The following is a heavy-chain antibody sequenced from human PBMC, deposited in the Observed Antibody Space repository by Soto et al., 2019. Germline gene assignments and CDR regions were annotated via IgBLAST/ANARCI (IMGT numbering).Heavy chain of an antibody. Sequence: GGSLRLACSASGFIFSNYGILWVRQAPGKGLEWVASISYDGSNKYYADSVKGRFTISKDNSKNMVYLQMNSPRAEDTSVYYCARPTYYYDSSGPPAYWGQGTLVTVSS. CDR3: ARPTYYYDSSGPPAY. D-gene: IGHD3-22*01. CDR1: GFIFSNYG. J-gene: IGHJ4*02. CDR2: ISYDGSNK. V-gene: IGHV3-30*03.